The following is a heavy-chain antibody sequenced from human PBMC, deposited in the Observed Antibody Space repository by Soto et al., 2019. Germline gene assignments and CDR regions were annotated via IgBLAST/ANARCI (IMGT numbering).Heavy chain of an antibody. Sequence: ASVKVSCKASGDTFTSNGISWVRQAPGQGLEWLAWISIYNGNTQYAQKVQGRVTMTTDTSTNTAYMDLRSLRSDDTAVYYCARAPGSSSRPLVFDYWGQGTLVTVSS. CDR2: ISIYNGNT. CDR1: GDTFTSNG. CDR3: ARAPGSSSRPLVFDY. D-gene: IGHD6-6*01. V-gene: IGHV1-18*04. J-gene: IGHJ4*02.